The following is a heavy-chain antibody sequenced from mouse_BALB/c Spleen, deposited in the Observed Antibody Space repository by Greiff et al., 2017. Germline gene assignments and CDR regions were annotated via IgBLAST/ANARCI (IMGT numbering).Heavy chain of an antibody. V-gene: IGHV2-2*02. CDR1: GFSLTSYG. CDR2: IWSGGSK. D-gene: IGHD2-4*01. Sequence: QVQLKQSGPGLVQPSQCLSITCTVSGFSLTSYGVPWVRQSPGKGLEWLGVIWSGGSKDYNAAFISRLSISKDNSKSQVFFKMNRLQANDTAIYYCARTRGYDYYFDYWGQGTTLTVSS. CDR3: ARTRGYDYYFDY. J-gene: IGHJ2*01.